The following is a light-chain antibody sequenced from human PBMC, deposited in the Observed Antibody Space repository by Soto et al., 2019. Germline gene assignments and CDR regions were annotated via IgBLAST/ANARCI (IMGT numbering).Light chain of an antibody. J-gene: IGKJ4*01. Sequence: AIQLTQSPSSLSASVGDRVTITCRASQGIRTYLAWYQQKPGKAPKLLIYDASTLESGVPSRFSGSGSGTDFTLTISSLQPEDFATYYCQQLNSYSFGGGTKVEIK. CDR3: QQLNSYS. V-gene: IGKV1-13*02. CDR1: QGIRTY. CDR2: DAS.